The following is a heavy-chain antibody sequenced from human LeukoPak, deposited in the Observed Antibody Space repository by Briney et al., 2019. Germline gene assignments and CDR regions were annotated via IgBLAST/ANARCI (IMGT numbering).Heavy chain of an antibody. CDR2: ISYDGHNT. CDR3: AKMPVVVAYGHFDY. D-gene: IGHD2-15*01. Sequence: PGGSLRLSCAASEITLSNYWIHWVRQAPGKGLVWVSRISYDGHNTNYADSVKGRFTISRDNSKNTLYLQMNSLRAEDTAVYYCAKMPVVVAYGHFDYWGQGTLVTVSS. J-gene: IGHJ4*02. CDR1: EITLSNYW. V-gene: IGHV3-74*01.